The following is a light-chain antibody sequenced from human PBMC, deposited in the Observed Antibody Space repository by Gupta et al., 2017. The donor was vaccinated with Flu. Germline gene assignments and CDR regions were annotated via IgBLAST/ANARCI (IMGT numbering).Light chain of an antibody. J-gene: IGKJ1*01. CDR3: HHYPSWT. Sequence: RATGIPARFSGSGSGTEFTLTISSLQSEDFAVYYCHHYPSWTFGQGTKVEIK. V-gene: IGKV3-15*01.